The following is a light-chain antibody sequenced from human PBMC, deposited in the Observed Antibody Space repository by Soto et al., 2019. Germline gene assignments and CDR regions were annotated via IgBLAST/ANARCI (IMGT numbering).Light chain of an antibody. CDR3: QQSYSSPET. CDR2: AAS. CDR1: QSIDNY. Sequence: DIQMTQSPSSLSASVGDRVTITCRASQSIDNYLNWYQQKPGKARNLLIYAASTLLSGVPSRFSGRGSGTHFTLTISSLQPEDFATYYCQQSYSSPETLGQGTKVEIK. V-gene: IGKV1-39*01. J-gene: IGKJ1*01.